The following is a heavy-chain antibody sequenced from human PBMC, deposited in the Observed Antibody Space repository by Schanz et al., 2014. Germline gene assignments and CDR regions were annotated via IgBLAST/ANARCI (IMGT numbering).Heavy chain of an antibody. CDR2: ISHSGGSK. CDR3: AKQIHYDILTVTRN. Sequence: DVQLLESGGGLVQPGVSLRLSCAASGFTFNSYAMTWVRQAPGKGLEWVSSISHSGGSKYYADSVKGRFTISRDNSENTLYLQMNSLSADDTAVYYCAKQIHYDILTVTRNWGQGTLVTVSS. J-gene: IGHJ4*02. CDR1: GFTFNSYA. V-gene: IGHV3-23*01. D-gene: IGHD3-9*01.